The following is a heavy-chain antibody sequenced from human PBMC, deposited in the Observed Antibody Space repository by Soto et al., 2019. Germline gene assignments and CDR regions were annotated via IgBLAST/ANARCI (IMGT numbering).Heavy chain of an antibody. CDR1: GGSISSYY. J-gene: IGHJ4*02. CDR3: ARLWGWFGDY. Sequence: QVQLQESGPGLVKPSETLSLTCTVSGGSISSYYWSWIRQPPGKGLEWIGYIYYSGSTNYNPSLQSRVNSSVDTSKNPFSLKLSSVPAADPAVYYCARLWGWFGDYWGQGTLVTVSS. D-gene: IGHD3-10*01. V-gene: IGHV4-59*08. CDR2: IYYSGST.